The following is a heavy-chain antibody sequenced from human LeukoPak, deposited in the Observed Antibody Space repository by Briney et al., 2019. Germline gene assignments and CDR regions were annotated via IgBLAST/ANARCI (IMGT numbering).Heavy chain of an antibody. V-gene: IGHV3-23*01. Sequence: AGGSLILSCAASGFTFSNHAMNWVRQAPGKGLEWVSIISGSGTVTYYADSVRGRFTISRDNSKNTLYLQMNSLRAEDTAVYYCAKTSVGEGRIIGSGYFDNWGQGTLVTASS. CDR2: ISGSGTVT. CDR1: GFTFSNHA. J-gene: IGHJ4*02. D-gene: IGHD2-15*01. CDR3: AKTSVGEGRIIGSGYFDN.